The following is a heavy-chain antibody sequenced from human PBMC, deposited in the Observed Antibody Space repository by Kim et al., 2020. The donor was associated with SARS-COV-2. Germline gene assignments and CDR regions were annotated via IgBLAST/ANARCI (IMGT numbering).Heavy chain of an antibody. CDR2: ISSSSSYI. CDR1: GFTFSSYS. Sequence: GGSLRLSCAASGFTFSSYSMNWVRQAPGKGLEWVSSISSSSSYIYYADSVKGRFTISRDNAKNSLYLQMNSLRAEDTAVYYCARDSGPLLWFGELLEYFQHWGQGTLVTVSS. J-gene: IGHJ1*01. CDR3: ARDSGPLLWFGELLEYFQH. V-gene: IGHV3-21*01. D-gene: IGHD3-10*01.